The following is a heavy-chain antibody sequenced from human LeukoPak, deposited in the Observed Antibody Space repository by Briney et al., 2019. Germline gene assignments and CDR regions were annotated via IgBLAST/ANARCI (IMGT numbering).Heavy chain of an antibody. D-gene: IGHD6-19*01. CDR1: GGSISSGGYS. V-gene: IGHV4-30-2*01. CDR3: ARIAVAGTGYYFDY. CDR2: LYHSGST. J-gene: IGHJ4*02. Sequence: SETLSLTCAVSGGSISSGGYSWSWIRQPPGKGLEWIGYLYHSGSTYYNPSLKSRVTISVDRSKNQFSLKLSSVTAADTAVYYCARIAVAGTGYYFDYWGQGTLVTVSS.